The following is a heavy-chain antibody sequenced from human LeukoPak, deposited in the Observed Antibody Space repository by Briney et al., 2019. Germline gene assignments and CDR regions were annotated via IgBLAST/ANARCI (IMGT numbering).Heavy chain of an antibody. CDR1: GVTISSYG. Sequence: GGSLRLSCAASGVTISSYGMHWVRQAPGKGLEWVAFIRYDGTNKYYADSVKGRFTISGDNSKNTLYLQMNSLRAEDTAVYYCAKDREYHLLSYAFDIWGQGTMLTVSS. CDR3: AKDREYHLLSYAFDI. J-gene: IGHJ3*02. CDR2: IRYDGTNK. V-gene: IGHV3-30*02. D-gene: IGHD2-2*01.